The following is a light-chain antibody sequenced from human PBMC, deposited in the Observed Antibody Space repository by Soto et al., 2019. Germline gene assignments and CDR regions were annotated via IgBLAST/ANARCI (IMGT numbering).Light chain of an antibody. Sequence: DIQMTQSPSTLSASIGDTVTITCRANQSISSWLAWYQQKPGKAPKLLISDGSSLESGVPSRFRGSGSGTEFTLTISSLQPDDLATYYCQQYNRSPLTFGGGTKVEIK. CDR1: QSISSW. V-gene: IGKV1-5*01. CDR3: QQYNRSPLT. J-gene: IGKJ4*01. CDR2: DGS.